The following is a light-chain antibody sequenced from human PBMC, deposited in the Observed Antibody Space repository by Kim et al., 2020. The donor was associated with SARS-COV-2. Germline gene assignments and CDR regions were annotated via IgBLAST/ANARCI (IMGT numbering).Light chain of an antibody. V-gene: IGKV1-39*01. CDR1: QSISSY. J-gene: IGKJ4*01. CDR2: AAS. Sequence: DIQMTQSPSSLSASVGDRVTITCRASQSISSYLNWYQQKPGKAPKLLIYAASSLQSGVPSRFSGSGSGTDFTLTITSLQPEDFATCYCQQRYSTPLTFGGGTKVDIK. CDR3: QQRYSTPLT.